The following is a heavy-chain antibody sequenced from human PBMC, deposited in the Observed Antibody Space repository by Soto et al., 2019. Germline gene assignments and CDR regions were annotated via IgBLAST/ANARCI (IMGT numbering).Heavy chain of an antibody. D-gene: IGHD3-22*01. CDR2: INPSGGST. CDR3: ARDRRVVPEYFQH. Sequence: ASVKVSCKASGYTFTSYYMHWVRQAPGQGLEWMGIINPSGGSTSYAQKFQGRVTMTTDTSTSTAYMELRSLRSDDTAVYYCARDRRVVPEYFQHWGQGTLVTVSS. V-gene: IGHV1-46*01. CDR1: GYTFTSYY. J-gene: IGHJ1*01.